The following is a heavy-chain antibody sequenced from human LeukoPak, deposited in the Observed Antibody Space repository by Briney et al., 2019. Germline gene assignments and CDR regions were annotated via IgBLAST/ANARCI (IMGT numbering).Heavy chain of an antibody. CDR3: ARDLGDSSGYPTYYFDY. V-gene: IGHV3-33*01. CDR1: GFTFSSYG. D-gene: IGHD3-22*01. Sequence: GGSLRLSCAASGFTFSSYGMHWVRQAPGKGLEGVAVIWYDGSNKYYADSVKGRFTISRDNSKNTLYLQMNSLRAEDTAVYYCARDLGDSSGYPTYYFDYWGQGTLVTVSS. CDR2: IWYDGSNK. J-gene: IGHJ4*02.